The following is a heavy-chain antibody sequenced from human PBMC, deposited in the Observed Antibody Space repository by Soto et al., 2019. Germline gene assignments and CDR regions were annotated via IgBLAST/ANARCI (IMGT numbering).Heavy chain of an antibody. V-gene: IGHV4-31*03. J-gene: IGHJ5*02. Sequence: SLTCTVSGGSISSGGYYWSWIRQHPGKGLEWIGYIYYSGSTYYNPSLKSRVTISVDTYKNQFSLKLSSVTAADTAVYYCARQQQRWFDPWGQGTLVTVSS. D-gene: IGHD6-13*01. CDR3: ARQQQRWFDP. CDR2: IYYSGST. CDR1: GGSISSGGYY.